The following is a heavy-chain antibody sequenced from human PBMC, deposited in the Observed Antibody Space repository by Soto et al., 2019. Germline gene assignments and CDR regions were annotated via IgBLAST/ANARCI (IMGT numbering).Heavy chain of an antibody. Sequence: QVQLVESGGGVVQPGRSLRLSCAASGFTFSSYGMHWVRQAPGKGLEWVAVIWYDGSNKYYADSVKGRFTISRDNSKNTLYLQMNSLRAEDTAVYYCVRVPAKASLGYFQHWGQGTLVTVSS. CDR3: VRVPAKASLGYFQH. CDR1: GFTFSSYG. D-gene: IGHD2-2*01. J-gene: IGHJ1*01. V-gene: IGHV3-33*01. CDR2: IWYDGSNK.